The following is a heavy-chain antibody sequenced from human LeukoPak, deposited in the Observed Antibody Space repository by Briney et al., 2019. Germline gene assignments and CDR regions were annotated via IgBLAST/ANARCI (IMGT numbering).Heavy chain of an antibody. CDR1: GYTFTSYD. V-gene: IGHV1-8*01. CDR2: MNPNSGNT. D-gene: IGHD2-2*03. J-gene: IGHJ6*02. Sequence: GASVKVSCKASGYTFTSYDINWVRQATGQGLEWMGWMNPNSGNTGYAQKFQGRVTMTRNTSISTAYMELSSLRSEDTAVYYCARVVGYCSSTSCYNYYYGMDVWGQGTTVTASS. CDR3: ARVVGYCSSTSCYNYYYGMDV.